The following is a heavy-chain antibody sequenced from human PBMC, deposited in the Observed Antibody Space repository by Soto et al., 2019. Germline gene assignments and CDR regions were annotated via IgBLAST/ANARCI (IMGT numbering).Heavy chain of an antibody. CDR1: GFTFSSYA. CDR3: AKKVPFLEWLPRLDYYGMDV. D-gene: IGHD3-3*01. J-gene: IGHJ6*02. V-gene: IGHV3-23*01. CDR2: ISGSGGST. Sequence: GGSLRLSCAASGFTFSSYAMSWVRQAPGKGLEWVSAISGSGGSTYYADSVKGRFTISRDNSKNTLYLQMNSLRAEDTAVYYCAKKVPFLEWLPRLDYYGMDVWGQGTTVTVSS.